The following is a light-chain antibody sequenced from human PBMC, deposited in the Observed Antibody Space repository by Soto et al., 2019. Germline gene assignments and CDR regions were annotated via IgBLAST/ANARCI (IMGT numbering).Light chain of an antibody. CDR1: QSISNW. CDR3: QQYHSYSPVP. Sequence: DIQLTQSPSNLSASVGDRVTITCRASQSISNWLAWYQKKPGKAPNLLISKASSLQSGVPSRFSGSGSGTEFTLTISSLQPDDFATYDCQQYHSYSPVPLGQGTKLEIK. V-gene: IGKV1-5*03. CDR2: KAS. J-gene: IGKJ2*01.